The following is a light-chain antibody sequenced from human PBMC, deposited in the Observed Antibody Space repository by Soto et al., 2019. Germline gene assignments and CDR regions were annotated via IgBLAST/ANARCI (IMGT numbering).Light chain of an antibody. CDR2: RNN. CDR1: SSNIGSNY. CDR3: AAGDDSLSGPNYV. V-gene: IGLV1-47*01. J-gene: IGLJ1*01. Sequence: QSVLTQPPSASGTPAQRVTISCSGSSSNIGSNYVYWYQQLPGTAPKLLLYRNNQRPSGVPDRFSGSKSGTPAPLALSGPRYEYAGDYYCAAGDDSLSGPNYVCGTGTKVTVL.